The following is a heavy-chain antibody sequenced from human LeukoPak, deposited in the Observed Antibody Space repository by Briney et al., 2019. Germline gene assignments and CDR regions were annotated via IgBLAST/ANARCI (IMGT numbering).Heavy chain of an antibody. J-gene: IGHJ6*04. CDR1: GFTFSSYE. D-gene: IGHD3-10*02. V-gene: IGHV3-48*03. CDR3: AELGITMIGGV. CDR2: IGSSGSTI. Sequence: GGSLRLSCAASGFTFSSYEMNWVRQAPGKGLEWVSYIGSSGSTIYYADSVKGRFTISRDNAKNSLYLQMNSLRAEDTAVYYCAELGITMIGGVWGKGTTVTIAS.